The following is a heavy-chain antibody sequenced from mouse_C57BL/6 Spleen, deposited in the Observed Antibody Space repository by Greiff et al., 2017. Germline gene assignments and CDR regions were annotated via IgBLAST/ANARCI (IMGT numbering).Heavy chain of an antibody. Sequence: EVQLQQSGPELVKPGASVKISCKASGYSFTDYNMNWVKQSNGKSLEWIGVINPNYGTTSYNQKFKGKATLTVDQSSSTAYMQLNSLTSEDSAVXYGARRDYDGDYYAMDYWGQGTSVTVSS. D-gene: IGHD2-4*01. J-gene: IGHJ4*01. CDR2: INPNYGTT. V-gene: IGHV1-39*01. CDR3: ARRDYDGDYYAMDY. CDR1: GYSFTDYN.